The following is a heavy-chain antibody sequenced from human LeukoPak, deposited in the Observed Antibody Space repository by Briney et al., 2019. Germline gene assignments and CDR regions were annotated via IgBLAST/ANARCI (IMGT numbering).Heavy chain of an antibody. D-gene: IGHD2-2*01. CDR1: GYTFTSYD. V-gene: IGHV1-8*01. CDR3: ARVLPYCSSTSCSTQGAFDI. J-gene: IGHJ3*02. CDR2: VNPNSGNT. Sequence: GASVKVSCKASGYTFTSYDINWVRQATGQGLEWMGWVNPNSGNTGYAQKFQGRVTMTRNTSISTAYMELSSLRSEDTAVYYCARVLPYCSSTSCSTQGAFDIWGQGTMVTVSS.